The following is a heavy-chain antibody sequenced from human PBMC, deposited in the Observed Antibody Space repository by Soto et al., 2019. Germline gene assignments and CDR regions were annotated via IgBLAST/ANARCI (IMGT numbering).Heavy chain of an antibody. V-gene: IGHV3-23*01. D-gene: IGHD1-26*01. J-gene: IGHJ4*02. CDR3: ATSDSGSYTGRSYFDY. Sequence: PGGSLRLSCAASGFTFSSYAMSWVRQAPGKGLEWVSAISGSGGSTYYADSVKGRFTISRDNSKNTLYLQMNSLRAEDTAVYYCATSDSGSYTGRSYFDYWGQGTLVTVSS. CDR2: ISGSGGST. CDR1: GFTFSSYA.